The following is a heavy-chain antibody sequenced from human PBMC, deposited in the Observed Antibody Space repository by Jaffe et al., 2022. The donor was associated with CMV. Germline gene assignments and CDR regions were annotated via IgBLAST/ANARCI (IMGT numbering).Heavy chain of an antibody. Sequence: QVTLKESGPVLVKPTETLTLTCTVSGFSLSNARMGVSWIRQPPGKALEWLAHIFSNDEKSYSTSLKSRLTISKDTSKSQVVLTMTNMDPVDTATYYCARDFLVRGVIGYYGMDVWGQGTTVTVSS. CDR3: ARDFLVRGVIGYYGMDV. J-gene: IGHJ6*02. CDR2: IFSNDEK. CDR1: GFSLSNARMG. D-gene: IGHD3-10*01. V-gene: IGHV2-26*01.